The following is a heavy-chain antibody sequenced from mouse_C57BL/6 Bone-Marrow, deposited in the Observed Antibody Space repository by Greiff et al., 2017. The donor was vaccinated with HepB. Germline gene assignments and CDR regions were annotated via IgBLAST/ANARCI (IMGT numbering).Heavy chain of an antibody. V-gene: IGHV14-1*01. J-gene: IGHJ4*01. CDR3: TPGSGYYAMDY. CDR1: GFNIKDYY. D-gene: IGHD1-1*01. CDR2: IDPEDGDT. Sequence: VQLQQSGAELVRPGASVKLSCTASGFNIKDYYMHWVKQRPEQGLEWIGRIDPEDGDTEYAPKFQGKATMTADTSSTTSYLQLSSLTSEDTAVYYCTPGSGYYAMDYWGQGTSVTVS.